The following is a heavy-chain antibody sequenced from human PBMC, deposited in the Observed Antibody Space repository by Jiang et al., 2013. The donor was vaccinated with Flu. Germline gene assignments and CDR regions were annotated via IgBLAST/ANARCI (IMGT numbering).Heavy chain of an antibody. Sequence: VQLLESGGGVVQPGRSLRLSCAASGFTFSSYGMHWVRQAPGKGLEWVAVISYDGSNKYYADSVKGRFTISRDNSKNTLYLQMNSLRAEDTAVYYCAKDPPVSPSAGYYYGMGVWGQGTTVTV. CDR3: AKDPPVSPSAGYYYGMGV. CDR1: GFTFSSYG. V-gene: IGHV3-30*18. D-gene: IGHD6-25*01. CDR2: ISYDGSNK. J-gene: IGHJ6*02.